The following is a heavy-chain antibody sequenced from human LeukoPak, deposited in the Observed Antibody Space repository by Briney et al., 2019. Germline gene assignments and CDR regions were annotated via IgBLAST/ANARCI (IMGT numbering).Heavy chain of an antibody. V-gene: IGHV3-23*01. CDR1: GFTFSSYA. CDR2: ISGRGDNT. Sequence: GGSLRLSCAASGFTFSSYAMSWVRQAPGKGLEWVSTISGRGDNTYYADSVKGRFTISRDNSKNTLYLQMTSLRAEDTAVYYCARPIIGTTSGWFDPWGQGTLVPVSS. D-gene: IGHD1-20*01. J-gene: IGHJ5*02. CDR3: ARPIIGTTSGWFDP.